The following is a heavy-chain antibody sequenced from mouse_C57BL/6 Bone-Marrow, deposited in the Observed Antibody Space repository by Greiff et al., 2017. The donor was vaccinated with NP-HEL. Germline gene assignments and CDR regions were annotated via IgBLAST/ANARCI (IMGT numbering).Heavy chain of an antibody. CDR3: ALFITTGAMDY. V-gene: IGHV1-4*01. Sequence: QVQLQQSGAELARPGASVEMSCKASGYTFTSYTMHWVKQRPGQGLEWIGYINPSSGYTKYNQKFKDKATLTADKSSSTAYMQLSSLTSEDSAVYYCALFITTGAMDYWGQGTSVTVSS. D-gene: IGHD1-1*01. CDR2: INPSSGYT. CDR1: GYTFTSYT. J-gene: IGHJ4*01.